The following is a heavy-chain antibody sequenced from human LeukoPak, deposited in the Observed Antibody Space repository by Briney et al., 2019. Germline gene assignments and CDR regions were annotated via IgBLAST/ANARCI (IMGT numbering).Heavy chain of an antibody. CDR2: IYPSGST. CDR1: GGSISSGSYY. J-gene: IGHJ4*02. V-gene: IGHV4-61*02. D-gene: IGHD5-18*01. Sequence: SQTLSLTCTVSGGSISSGSYYWSWIRQPAGKGLEWIGRIYPSGSTNYNPSLKSRVTISVDTSKNQFSLKLSSVTAADTAVYYCARTKRTGYSYGYVPFDYWGQGTLVTVSS. CDR3: ARTKRTGYSYGYVPFDY.